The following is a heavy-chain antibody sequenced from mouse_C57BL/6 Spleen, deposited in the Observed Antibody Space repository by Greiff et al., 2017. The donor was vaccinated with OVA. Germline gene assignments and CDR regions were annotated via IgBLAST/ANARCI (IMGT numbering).Heavy chain of an antibody. J-gene: IGHJ2*01. Sequence: EVHLVESGGGLVKPGGSLKLSCAASGFTFSDYGMHWVRQAPEKGLEWVAYISSGSSTIYYADTVKGRFTISRDNAKNTLFLQMTSLRSEDTAMYYCARHYYGSVGYWGQGTTLTVSS. V-gene: IGHV5-17*01. CDR3: ARHYYGSVGY. D-gene: IGHD1-1*01. CDR2: ISSGSSTI. CDR1: GFTFSDYG.